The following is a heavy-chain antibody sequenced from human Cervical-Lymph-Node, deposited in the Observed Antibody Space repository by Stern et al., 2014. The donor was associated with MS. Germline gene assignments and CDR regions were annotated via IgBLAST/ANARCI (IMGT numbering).Heavy chain of an antibody. J-gene: IGHJ3*02. CDR2: LYWNGDK. D-gene: IGHD6-13*01. V-gene: IGHV2-5*01. Sequence: QVTLKESGPTLVKPTQTLTLTCTFSGFSLSTSGVSVAWIRQPPGKDLEWLALLYWNGDKRYNPSLKSRVTITKDTSENQVVLKMTSMAPVDTATYYCAHNFGPAGNLDNAFDIWGRGTMVTVSS. CDR3: AHNFGPAGNLDNAFDI. CDR1: GFSLSTSGVS.